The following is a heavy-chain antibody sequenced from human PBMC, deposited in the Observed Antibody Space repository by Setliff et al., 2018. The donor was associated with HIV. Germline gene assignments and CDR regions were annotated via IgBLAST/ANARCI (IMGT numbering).Heavy chain of an antibody. V-gene: IGHV4-59*04. CDR1: GGSISGSV. CDR3: ARLRVVTIFGVAHQAPGYMDV. D-gene: IGHD3-3*01. J-gene: IGHJ6*03. CDR2: IYYSGST. Sequence: PSETLSLTCTVSGGSISGSVWSWIRQPPGKGLEFVGYIYYSGSTYYNPSLKSRVTISVDTSKNQFSLKLTSVTAADTAVYYCARLRVVTIFGVAHQAPGYMDVWGKGTTVTVSS.